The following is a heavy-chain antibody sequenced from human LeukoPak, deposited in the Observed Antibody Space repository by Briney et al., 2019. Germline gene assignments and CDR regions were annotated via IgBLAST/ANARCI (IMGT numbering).Heavy chain of an antibody. D-gene: IGHD6-19*01. CDR1: GGSISSYY. J-gene: IGHJ4*02. CDR3: ARDVPASLQWLGRLFDY. V-gene: IGHV4-59*12. CDR2: IYYSGST. Sequence: PSETLSLTCTVSGGSISSYYWSWIRQPPGKGLEWIGYIYYSGSTNYNPSLKSRVTISVDTSKNQFSLKLSSVTAADTAVYYCARDVPASLQWLGRLFDYWGQGTLVTVSS.